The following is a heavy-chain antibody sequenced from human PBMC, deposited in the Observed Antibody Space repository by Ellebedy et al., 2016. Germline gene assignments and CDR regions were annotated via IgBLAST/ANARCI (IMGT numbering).Heavy chain of an antibody. D-gene: IGHD3-22*01. V-gene: IGHV3-21*01. CDR2: IRSNTYDI. Sequence: GGSLRLSXAGSGFSFNTYTMNLVRQAPGKGLEWVSSIRSNTYDIFYADSVKGRFTISRDNSKNTLSLEMSSLRAEDTAVYYCARGGYYDSNGYPRCDYWGQGTLVTVSS. J-gene: IGHJ4*02. CDR3: ARGGYYDSNGYPRCDY. CDR1: GFSFNTYT.